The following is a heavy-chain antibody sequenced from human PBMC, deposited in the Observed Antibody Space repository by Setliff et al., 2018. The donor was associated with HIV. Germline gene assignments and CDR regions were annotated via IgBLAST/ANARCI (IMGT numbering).Heavy chain of an antibody. CDR2: LYYNGST. J-gene: IGHJ4*02. D-gene: IGHD4-17*01. CDR3: GRLETGPATSAYGPFNS. V-gene: IGHV4-59*11. CDR1: GGSISSHY. Sequence: KSSETLSLTCTVSGGSISSHYWSWIRQPPGKGLEWIGSLYYNGSTDYSPSLKSRVSISVDTSKNHLSLKLTSLTAADTAVYYCGRLETGPATSAYGPFNSWGQGKMVTVSS.